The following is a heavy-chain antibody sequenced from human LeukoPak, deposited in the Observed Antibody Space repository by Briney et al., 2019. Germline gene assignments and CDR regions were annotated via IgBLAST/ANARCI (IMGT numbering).Heavy chain of an antibody. CDR3: AKEGGSGSYRYYYYGMDV. CDR1: GFTFSSHS. D-gene: IGHD3-10*01. Sequence: SRGSLRLSCAASGFTFSSHSMNWVRQAPGKGLEWVSYISSGSTIIHYADSVKGRFTISRDDAKNSLYLQMNSLRAEDTAVYYCAKEGGSGSYRYYYYGMDVWGQGTTVTVSS. J-gene: IGHJ6*02. V-gene: IGHV3-48*01. CDR2: ISSGSTII.